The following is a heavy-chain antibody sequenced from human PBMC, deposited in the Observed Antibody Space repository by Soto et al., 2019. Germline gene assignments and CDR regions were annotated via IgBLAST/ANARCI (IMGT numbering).Heavy chain of an antibody. CDR1: GGSFSGYY. CDR2: INHGGST. D-gene: IGHD2-8*01. J-gene: IGHJ4*02. V-gene: IGHV4-34*01. Sequence: SETRSLTCAVYGGSFSGYYWSWIRQPPGKGLEWIGEINHGGSTNYNPSLKSRVTISVDTSKNQFSLKLSSVTAADTAVYYCARDLGYCTNGVCYSLDYFEYWGKGNMVTVSS. CDR3: ARDLGYCTNGVCYSLDYFEY.